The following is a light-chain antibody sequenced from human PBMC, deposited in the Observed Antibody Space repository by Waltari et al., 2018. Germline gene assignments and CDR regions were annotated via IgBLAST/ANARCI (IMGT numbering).Light chain of an antibody. Sequence: EIVMTQSPATLSVSPGERVTLSCRASQSVSSDLAWYQQKPGQTPRLLIFGASTRATGVPARFIGTGSGTEFTLTVSGLQSEDSAVYSCQQYNDWPYTFGQGTKLEIK. CDR1: QSVSSD. CDR3: QQYNDWPYT. V-gene: IGKV3-15*01. J-gene: IGKJ2*01. CDR2: GAS.